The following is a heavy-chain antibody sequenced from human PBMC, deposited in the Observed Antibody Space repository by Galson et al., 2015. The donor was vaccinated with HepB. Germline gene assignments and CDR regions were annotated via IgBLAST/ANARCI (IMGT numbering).Heavy chain of an antibody. CDR3: ARGPNIVVVTAINPDNWYFDL. CDR1: GFTFSDYY. Sequence: SLRLSCAASGFTFSDYYMSWIRQAPGKGLEWVSYISSSSSYTNYADSVKGRFTISRDNAKNSLYLQMNSLRAEDTAVYYCARGPNIVVVTAINPDNWYFDLWGRGTLVTVSS. V-gene: IGHV3-11*05. CDR2: ISSSSSYT. D-gene: IGHD2-21*02. J-gene: IGHJ2*01.